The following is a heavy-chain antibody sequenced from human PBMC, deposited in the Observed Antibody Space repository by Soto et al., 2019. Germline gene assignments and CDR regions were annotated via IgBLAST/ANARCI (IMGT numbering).Heavy chain of an antibody. J-gene: IGHJ4*02. Sequence: LSLSCAASGFTFNNYWLSWVRQAPGQGLEWVANMNQDGTIKYYVDSVKGRFTISRDNAENSLFLQMNSLRAEDTAVYYCTRDHQSTLDYYIDYWGQGALVTVSS. CDR2: MNQDGTIK. V-gene: IGHV3-7*01. D-gene: IGHD3-10*01. CDR1: GFTFNNYW. CDR3: TRDHQSTLDYYIDY.